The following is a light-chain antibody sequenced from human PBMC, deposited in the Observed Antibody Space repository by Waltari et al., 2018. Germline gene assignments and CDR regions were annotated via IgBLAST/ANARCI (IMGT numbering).Light chain of an antibody. V-gene: IGKV1-5*03. Sequence: IQMTQSPSTLSASKGTTVTITCRARHSIDTYFAWFQQKAGKAPKLFIYRACSIESGVPFRFSGSGSGTEFTLTIDSLQPDDFATYYCQQYYNYSWTFGQGTRVDIE. CDR2: RAC. CDR3: QQYYNYSWT. CDR1: HSIDTY. J-gene: IGKJ1*01.